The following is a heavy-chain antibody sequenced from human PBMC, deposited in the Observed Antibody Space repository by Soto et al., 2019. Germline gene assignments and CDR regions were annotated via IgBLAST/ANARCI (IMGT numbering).Heavy chain of an antibody. CDR1: GFAFSRYN. Sequence: GPLSRSCATSGFAFSRYNINWVRQAPGKGLEWISDISLSSSTGYADSVKGRFTISRDTAKNSLYLQMNSLRAEDTALYYCVREYYYERSGYYDSWGQGTPVTVSS. CDR2: ISLSSST. CDR3: VREYYYERSGYYDS. D-gene: IGHD3-22*01. V-gene: IGHV3-48*04. J-gene: IGHJ4*02.